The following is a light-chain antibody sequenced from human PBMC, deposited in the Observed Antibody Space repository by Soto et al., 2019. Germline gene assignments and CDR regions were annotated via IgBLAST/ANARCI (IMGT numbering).Light chain of an antibody. CDR3: QVWDSPSDHYV. CDR1: DVGIKG. CDR2: DGG. V-gene: IGLV3-21*02. Sequence: SYELTQAPSVSVAPGQTATIPCGGKDVGIKGVHWYQQKPGQAPVVVVFDGGARPSGIPDRFSGSTSGSTATLTISRVEAGDEADYFCQVWDSPSDHYVFGTGTKVTVL. J-gene: IGLJ1*01.